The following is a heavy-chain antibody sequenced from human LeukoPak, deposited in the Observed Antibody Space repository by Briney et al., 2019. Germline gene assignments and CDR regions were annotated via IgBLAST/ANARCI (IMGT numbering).Heavy chain of an antibody. D-gene: IGHD2-2*01. CDR1: GFTFSNSW. CDR2: IKCGGSEK. Sequence: GGSLRLSCAASGFTFSNSWMHWVCQAPDKGLEWVADIKCGGSEKCYVDSGKGRLTISRDNAKISLYLQVNSLRAEDMTVYYCVRGVGSSTSCYVRAFDIWGQGTMVTVSS. J-gene: IGHJ3*02. V-gene: IGHV3-52*01. CDR3: VRGVGSSTSCYVRAFDI.